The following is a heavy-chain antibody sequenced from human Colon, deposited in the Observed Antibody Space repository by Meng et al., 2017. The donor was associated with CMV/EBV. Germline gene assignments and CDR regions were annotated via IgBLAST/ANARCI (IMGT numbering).Heavy chain of an antibody. J-gene: IGHJ6*02. Sequence: GGSLRLSCAASGFTFSTYNMNWVRQAPGKGLEWVSSISSGSSDIYYADSVKGRFTISRDNAKSTVFLQMNSLRAEDTAVYYCARGGFASGLDVWGQGTTVTVSS. D-gene: IGHD3-10*01. V-gene: IGHV3-21*06. CDR2: ISSGSSDI. CDR1: GFTFSTYN. CDR3: ARGGFASGLDV.